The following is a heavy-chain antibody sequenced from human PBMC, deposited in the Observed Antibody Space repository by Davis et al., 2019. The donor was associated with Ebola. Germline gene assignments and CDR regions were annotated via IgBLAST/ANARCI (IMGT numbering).Heavy chain of an antibody. CDR1: GFTFSSYG. V-gene: IGHV3-30*02. CDR2: IWYDGSNK. J-gene: IGHJ4*02. Sequence: GESLKISCAASGFTFSSYGMHWVRQAPGKGLEWVAVIWYDGSNKYYADSVKGRFTISRDNSKNTLYLQMNSLRAEDTAVYYCAKDRVAAKGRYFDYWGQGTLVTVSS. D-gene: IGHD6-19*01. CDR3: AKDRVAAKGRYFDY.